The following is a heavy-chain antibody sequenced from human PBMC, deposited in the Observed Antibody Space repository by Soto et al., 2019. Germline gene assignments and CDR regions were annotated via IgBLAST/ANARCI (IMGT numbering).Heavy chain of an antibody. J-gene: IGHJ6*02. CDR1: GGTISSYY. CDR2: IYYSGST. Sequence: SYTLSLTCTASGGTISSYYWSWIRKPPGKGLEWIGYIYYSGSTNYNPSLKSRVTISVDTSKNQFSLRLSSVTAADTALYYCARATHDYVWGSYRLRYGMDVWGQGTTVTVSS. V-gene: IGHV4-59*12. CDR3: ARATHDYVWGSYRLRYGMDV. D-gene: IGHD3-16*02.